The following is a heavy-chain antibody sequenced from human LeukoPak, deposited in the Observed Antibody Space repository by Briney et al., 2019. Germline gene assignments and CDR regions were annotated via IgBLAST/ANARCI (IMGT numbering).Heavy chain of an antibody. J-gene: IGHJ4*02. CDR2: INAGNGNT. D-gene: IGHD6-19*01. CDR3: ARDSDIAVGDY. CDR1: GYTFTSYA. Sequence: ASVKVSCKASGYTFTSYAMHWVRQAPGQRLEWMGWINAGNGNTKYSQKFQGRVTTTRDTSASTAYMELSSLRSEDTAVYYCARDSDIAVGDYWGQGTLVTVSS. V-gene: IGHV1-3*01.